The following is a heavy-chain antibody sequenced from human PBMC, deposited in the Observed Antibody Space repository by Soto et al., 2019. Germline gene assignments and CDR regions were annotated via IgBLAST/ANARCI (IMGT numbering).Heavy chain of an antibody. Sequence: QVQLVQSGAEVKKPGASVKVSCKASGYTFTSYGISWVRQAPGQGLEWMGWISTYNGKTIYAQKLQDRVTMTTDTSTSTAYMELRSLRSDDTAVYFCATMRYYYNMGVWGQWTTVTVSS. V-gene: IGHV1-18*04. CDR2: ISTYNGKT. J-gene: IGHJ6*02. CDR1: GYTFTSYG. CDR3: ATMRYYYNMGV.